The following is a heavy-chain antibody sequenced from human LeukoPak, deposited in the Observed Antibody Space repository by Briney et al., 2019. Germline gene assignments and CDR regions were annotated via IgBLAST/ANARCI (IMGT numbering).Heavy chain of an antibody. CDR3: ARNPRYYYGSGTSGAEGY. V-gene: IGHV3-48*01. D-gene: IGHD3-10*01. CDR2: ISSSGSTI. CDR1: GFTFSSYS. Sequence: PGGSLRLSCAASGFTFSSYSMNWVRQAPGKGLEWVSYISSSGSTIYYAESVKGRFTISRDNAKNSLYLQMNSLRVEDTAVYYCARNPRYYYGSGTSGAEGYWGQGTLVTVSS. J-gene: IGHJ4*02.